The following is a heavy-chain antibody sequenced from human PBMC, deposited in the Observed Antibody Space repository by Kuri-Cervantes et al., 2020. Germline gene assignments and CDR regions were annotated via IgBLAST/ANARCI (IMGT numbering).Heavy chain of an antibody. J-gene: IGHJ3*02. CDR1: GLTFSSYA. CDR2: ISGSGGST. CDR3: AKGRKTRAPNYYDSSGLYAFDI. D-gene: IGHD3-22*01. Sequence: ESLKISCAASGLTFSSYAMSWVRQAPGKRLEWVSAISGSGGSTYYADSVKGRFTISRDNSKNTLYLQMNSLRAEDTAVYYCAKGRKTRAPNYYDSSGLYAFDIWGQGTMVTVSS. V-gene: IGHV3-23*01.